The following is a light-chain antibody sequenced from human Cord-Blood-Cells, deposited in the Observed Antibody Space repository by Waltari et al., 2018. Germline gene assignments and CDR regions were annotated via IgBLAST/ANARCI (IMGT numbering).Light chain of an antibody. CDR1: QSVSSSY. CDR2: GAS. CDR3: QQYGSSPFT. Sequence: EIVLTQSPGTLSLSSGERATLPCRASQSVSSSYLAWYQQKPGQAPRLLIYGASIRATGIPDRFSGSGSGTDFTLTISRLEPEDFAVYYCQQYGSSPFTFGPGTKVDIK. V-gene: IGKV3-20*01. J-gene: IGKJ3*01.